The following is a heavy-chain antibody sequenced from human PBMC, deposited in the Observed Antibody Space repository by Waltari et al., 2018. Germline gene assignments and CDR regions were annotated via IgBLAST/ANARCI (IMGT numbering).Heavy chain of an antibody. CDR2: IIPIFGTA. Sequence: QFRLLQSGVGVRKPGSSVKVSCKAFGGTFTTYAISWLQQAPGQGLEWMGRIIPIFGTANYAQKFQGRVTITADKSTSTAYMELSSLRSEDTAVYYCARDTVTNRGDYWGQGTLVTVSS. V-gene: IGHV1-69*13. CDR1: GGTFTTYA. D-gene: IGHD4-17*01. CDR3: ARDTVTNRGDY. J-gene: IGHJ4*02.